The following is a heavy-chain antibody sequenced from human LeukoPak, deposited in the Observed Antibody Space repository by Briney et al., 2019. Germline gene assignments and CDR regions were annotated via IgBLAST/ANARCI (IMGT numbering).Heavy chain of an antibody. CDR2: IYYSGST. CDR1: GGSISSSSYY. V-gene: IGHV4-39*07. Sequence: SETLSLTCTVSGGSISSSSYYWGWIRQPPGKGLEWIGSIYYSGSTYYNPSLKSRVTISVDTSKNQFSLKLSSVTAADTAVYYCARLSSSSPYYYYYMDVWGKGTTVTVSS. CDR3: ARLSSSSPYYYYYMDV. D-gene: IGHD6-6*01. J-gene: IGHJ6*03.